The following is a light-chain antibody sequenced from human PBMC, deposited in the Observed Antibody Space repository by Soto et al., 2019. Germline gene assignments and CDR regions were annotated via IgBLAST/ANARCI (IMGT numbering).Light chain of an antibody. CDR2: GAS. Sequence: DIQMTPFPSSVSASVGDRVNITCRASQGISTWLAWYQQKPERAPKSLIYGASRLQSGVPPRFSGSGSETDFTLTISGLQPEDFATYYCQQYDRYPRTFGQGNKVEIK. V-gene: IGKV1D-16*01. J-gene: IGKJ1*01. CDR1: QGISTW. CDR3: QQYDRYPRT.